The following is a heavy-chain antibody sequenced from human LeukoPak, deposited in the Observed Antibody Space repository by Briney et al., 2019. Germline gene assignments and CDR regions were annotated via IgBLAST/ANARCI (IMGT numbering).Heavy chain of an antibody. CDR3: ARDLMGAYNWFDP. CDR2: IYPGGGST. Sequence: ASVKVSCKASGYTFTSYYIHWVRQAPGQGLEWMGIIYPGGGSTSYAQKFQGRDTMTRDMSTSTVYMELSSLRSEDTAVYYCARDLMGAYNWFDPWGQGTLVTVSS. CDR1: GYTFTSYY. J-gene: IGHJ5*02. V-gene: IGHV1-46*01. D-gene: IGHD1-26*01.